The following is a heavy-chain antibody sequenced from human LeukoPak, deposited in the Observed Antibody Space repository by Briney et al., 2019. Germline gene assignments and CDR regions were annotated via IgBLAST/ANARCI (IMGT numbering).Heavy chain of an antibody. D-gene: IGHD3-10*01. V-gene: IGHV4-34*01. Sequence: PSETLSLTCAVYGGSFSGQYWGWICQPPGKGLEWIGEINHGGSISYNASLKSRVTISLDTSKNQFSLKLSSVTAADTAVYYCAGGDYHGSESYANYWGQGTLVTVPS. CDR2: INHGGSI. CDR3: AGGDYHGSESYANY. J-gene: IGHJ4*02. CDR1: GGSFSGQY.